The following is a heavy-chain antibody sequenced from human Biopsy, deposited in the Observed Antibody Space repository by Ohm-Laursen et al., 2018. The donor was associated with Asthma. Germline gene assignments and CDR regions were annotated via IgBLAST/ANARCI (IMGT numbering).Heavy chain of an antibody. Sequence: SVKVSCKAPGGTFSNFAISWVRQAPGQGLEWLGGIMTVFGTTNYAQKFQGRATITADESTSTAYMELSSLSSDDTAVYYCASDFPKDYVRYNFQFWGQGTLVTVSS. J-gene: IGHJ4*02. V-gene: IGHV1-69*13. CDR3: ASDFPKDYVRYNFQF. D-gene: IGHD4-17*01. CDR2: IMTVFGTT. CDR1: GGTFSNFA.